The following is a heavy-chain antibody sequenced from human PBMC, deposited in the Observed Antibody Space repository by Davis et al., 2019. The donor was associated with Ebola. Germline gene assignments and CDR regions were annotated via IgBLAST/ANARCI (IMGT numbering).Heavy chain of an antibody. D-gene: IGHD5-18*01. CDR2: ISAYNGNT. J-gene: IGHJ6*02. Sequence: ASVKVSCKASGYTFTSYGISWVRQAPGQGLEWMGWISAYNGNTNYAQKLQGRVTMTTDTSTSTAYMELRSPRSDDTAVYYCARVGGVQLWATYYYYYGMDVWGQGTTVTVSS. V-gene: IGHV1-18*01. CDR1: GYTFTSYG. CDR3: ARVGGVQLWATYYYYYGMDV.